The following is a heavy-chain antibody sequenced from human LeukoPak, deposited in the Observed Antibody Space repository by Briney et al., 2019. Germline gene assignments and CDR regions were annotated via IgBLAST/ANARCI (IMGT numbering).Heavy chain of an antibody. CDR2: MNPNSGDT. V-gene: IGHV1-8*01. D-gene: IGHD5-18*01. Sequence: GASVKVSCKTSGYTFTSYDSNWVRQATGQGLEWMGWMNPNSGDTGYAQKFQDRVTMTRNTSKSTAYMELRGLSSEDTAVYYCARPRGYSLGYSDYWGQGALVTVSS. CDR3: ARPRGYSLGYSDY. CDR1: GYTFTSYD. J-gene: IGHJ4*02.